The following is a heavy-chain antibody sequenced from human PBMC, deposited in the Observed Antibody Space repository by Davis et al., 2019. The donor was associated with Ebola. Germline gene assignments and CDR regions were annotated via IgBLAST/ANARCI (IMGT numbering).Heavy chain of an antibody. CDR2: INHSGST. CDR3: ARRPRFLEWSRRYYYGMDV. Sequence: SETLSLTCAVYGGSFSGYYWSWIRQPPGLFLPSLGEINHSGSTNYNPSLKSRVTISVDTSKNQFSLKLSSVTAADTAVYYCARRPRFLEWSRRYYYGMDVWGQGTTVTVSS. V-gene: IGHV4-34*01. D-gene: IGHD3-3*01. CDR1: GGSFSGYY. J-gene: IGHJ6*02.